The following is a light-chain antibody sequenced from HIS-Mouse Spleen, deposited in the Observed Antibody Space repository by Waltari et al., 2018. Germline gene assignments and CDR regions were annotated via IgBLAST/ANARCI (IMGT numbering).Light chain of an antibody. Sequence: EIVMTQSPATLSVSPGERATLSCRASQSVSSNLAWYQQKPGQAPRLLIYGASTRATGIPARCSGSGSGTEFTLTISSLQSEDFAVYYCQQYNNWLPWTFGQGTKVEIK. CDR3: QQYNNWLPWT. V-gene: IGKV3-15*01. J-gene: IGKJ1*01. CDR1: QSVSSN. CDR2: GAS.